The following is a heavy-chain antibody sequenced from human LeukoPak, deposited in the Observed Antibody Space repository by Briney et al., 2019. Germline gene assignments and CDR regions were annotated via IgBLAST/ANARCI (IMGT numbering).Heavy chain of an antibody. CDR3: ARVTGGEFYSNYRNWFDP. D-gene: IGHD4-11*01. Sequence: SVKVSCKASGGTFSSYAISWVRQAPGQGLEWMGGIIPIFGTANYAQKFQGRVTITTDESTSTAYMELSSLRSEDTAVYYCARVTGGEFYSNYRNWFDPWGQGTLVTVSS. J-gene: IGHJ5*02. CDR1: GGTFSSYA. CDR2: IIPIFGTA. V-gene: IGHV1-69*05.